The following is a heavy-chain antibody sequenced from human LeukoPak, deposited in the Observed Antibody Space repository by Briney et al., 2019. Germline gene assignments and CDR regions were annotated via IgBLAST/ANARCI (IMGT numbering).Heavy chain of an antibody. CDR3: ARVVPAAI. CDR2: IYTSGST. Sequence: SETLSLTCTVSDGSISSGGYCWSWIRQPAGKGLEWIGRIYTSGSTNYNPSLKSRVTISVDTSKNQFSLKLSSVTAADTAVYYCARVVPAAIWGQGTLVTVSS. V-gene: IGHV4-61*02. CDR1: DGSISSGGYC. J-gene: IGHJ4*02. D-gene: IGHD2-2*01.